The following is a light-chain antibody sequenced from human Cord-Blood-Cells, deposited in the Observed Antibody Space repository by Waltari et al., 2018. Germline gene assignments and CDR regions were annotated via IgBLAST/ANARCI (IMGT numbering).Light chain of an antibody. CDR1: QSISSW. V-gene: IGKV1-5*03. CDR2: KAS. CDR3: QQYNSYWT. Sequence: DIQMTQSPSTLSASVGDRVTITCRASQSISSWLAWYQQKPGEAPKLLIYKASSLESGVPSRFSGSGSGTEFTLTISSLQPDDFATYYCQQYNSYWTFGQG. J-gene: IGKJ1*01.